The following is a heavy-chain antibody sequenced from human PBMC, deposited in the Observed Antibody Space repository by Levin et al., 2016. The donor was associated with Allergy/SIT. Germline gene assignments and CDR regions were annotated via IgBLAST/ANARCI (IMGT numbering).Heavy chain of an antibody. V-gene: IGHV3-9*01. CDR2: ISWNSGNI. CDR1: GFTFDDYA. Sequence: SLKISCAASGFTFDDYAMHWVRQAPGKGLEWVSGISWNSGNIGYADSVKGRFTISRDNAKNSLYLQMNSLRAEDTALYYCAKDQGLRMVRGVTPFDYWGQGTLVTVSS. CDR3: AKDQGLRMVRGVTPFDY. D-gene: IGHD3-10*01. J-gene: IGHJ4*02.